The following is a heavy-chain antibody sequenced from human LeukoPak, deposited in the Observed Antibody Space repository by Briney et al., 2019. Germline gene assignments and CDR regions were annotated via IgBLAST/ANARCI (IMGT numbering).Heavy chain of an antibody. CDR2: ISSGSSYI. CDR1: GFTFSTYS. Sequence: PGGSLGLSCAASGFTFSTYSMNWVRQAPGKGLEWVSSISSGSSYIYYADSVKGRFTISRDNAKNSLYLQMNSLRAEDTAVYYCARETPGGEWLLFDYWGQGTLVTVSS. V-gene: IGHV3-21*01. CDR3: ARETPGGEWLLFDY. J-gene: IGHJ4*02. D-gene: IGHD3-3*01.